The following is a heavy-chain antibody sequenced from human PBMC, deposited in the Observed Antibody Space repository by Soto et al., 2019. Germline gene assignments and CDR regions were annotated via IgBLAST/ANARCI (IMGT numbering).Heavy chain of an antibody. CDR3: ARDSRSSSSGTNWFDP. Sequence: PSETLSLTCTVSGGSISSGGYYWSWIRQHPGKGLEWIGYIYYSGSTYYNPSLKSRVTISVDTSKNQFSLKLSSVTAADTAVYYCARDSRSSSSGTNWFDPWGQGTLVTVSS. CDR2: IYYSGST. CDR1: GGSISSGGYY. J-gene: IGHJ5*02. D-gene: IGHD6-6*01. V-gene: IGHV4-31*03.